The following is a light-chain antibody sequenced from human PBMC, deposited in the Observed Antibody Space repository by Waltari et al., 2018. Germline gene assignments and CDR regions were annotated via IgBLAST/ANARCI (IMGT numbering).Light chain of an antibody. CDR2: KAS. CDR3: QQYKSPPWT. Sequence: DIQMTQSPSTLSAPVGDRVTITCRASQSIRSWLAWYQQKPGTAPKLLISKASTLESGVPSRFSGSGSGTEFTLTISSLQPDDFATYHCQQYKSPPWTFGQGTKVEIK. CDR1: QSIRSW. V-gene: IGKV1-5*03. J-gene: IGKJ1*01.